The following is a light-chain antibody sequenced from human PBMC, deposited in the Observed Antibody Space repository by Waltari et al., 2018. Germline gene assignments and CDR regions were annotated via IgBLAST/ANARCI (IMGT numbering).Light chain of an antibody. Sequence: EIVLTQSPVRLSLSPGERATLSCRSSQRISSSLAWYTQKPGQAPRLSIYGASNRATGVPPRFSGSGSGTDFSLTISGLEPEDSAVYYCQHHFRLPATFGQGTKVEIK. CDR3: QHHFRLPAT. CDR2: GAS. V-gene: IGKV3-20*01. J-gene: IGKJ1*01. CDR1: QRISSS.